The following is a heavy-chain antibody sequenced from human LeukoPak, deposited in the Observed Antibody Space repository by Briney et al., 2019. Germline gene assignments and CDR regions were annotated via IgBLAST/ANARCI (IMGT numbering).Heavy chain of an antibody. CDR1: GFTFSSYG. V-gene: IGHV3-33*01. CDR2: IWYGGSNK. J-gene: IGHJ6*02. Sequence: GRSLRLSCAASGFTFSSYGMHWVRQAPGKGLEWAAVIWYGGSNKYYADSVKGRFTISRDNSKNTLYLQMNSLRAEDTAVYYCARGSAAREFYYYGMDVWGQGTTVTVSS. CDR3: ARGSAAREFYYYGMDV. D-gene: IGHD6-6*01.